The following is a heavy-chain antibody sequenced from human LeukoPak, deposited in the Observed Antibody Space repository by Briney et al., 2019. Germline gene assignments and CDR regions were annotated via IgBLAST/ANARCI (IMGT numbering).Heavy chain of an antibody. D-gene: IGHD2-2*01. Sequence: TLSLTCTVSGDSISSGDYYWSWIRQPAGKGLEWIGRISSSGSTNYNPSLKSRVTISVDMSKNQFSLKLRSVTAADTAVYYCARDVVAARGSFDYWGQGTLVTVSS. CDR2: ISSSGST. J-gene: IGHJ4*02. CDR1: GDSISSGDYY. V-gene: IGHV4-61*02. CDR3: ARDVVAARGSFDY.